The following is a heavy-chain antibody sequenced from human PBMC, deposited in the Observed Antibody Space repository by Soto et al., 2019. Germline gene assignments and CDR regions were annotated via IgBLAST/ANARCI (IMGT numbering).Heavy chain of an antibody. V-gene: IGHV3-30-3*01. D-gene: IGHD4-17*01. CDR1: GFTFGAYA. CDR2: ISYGGSSK. Sequence: GGSLRLSCAGSGFTFGAYAMHWVRQAPVKGLEWVAVISYGGSSKNYADSVKGRFTISRDNSKNTLFLQVSSLRDEDTALYYCARGAVTTNYYYYGMDVWGRGTTVTVPS. J-gene: IGHJ6*02. CDR3: ARGAVTTNYYYYGMDV.